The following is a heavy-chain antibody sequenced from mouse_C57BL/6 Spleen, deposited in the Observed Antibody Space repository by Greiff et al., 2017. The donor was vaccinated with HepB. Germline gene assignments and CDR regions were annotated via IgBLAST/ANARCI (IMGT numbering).Heavy chain of an antibody. J-gene: IGHJ4*01. CDR2: IDPEDGDT. V-gene: IGHV14-1*01. Sequence: VQLQQSGAELVRPGASVKLSCTASGFNIKDYYMHWVKQRPELGLEWIGRIDPEDGDTEYAPKFQGKATMTADTSSNTAYLQLSSLTSEDTAVYYCTTYGYSYAMDYWGQGTSVTVSS. CDR1: GFNIKDYY. D-gene: IGHD2-2*01. CDR3: TTYGYSYAMDY.